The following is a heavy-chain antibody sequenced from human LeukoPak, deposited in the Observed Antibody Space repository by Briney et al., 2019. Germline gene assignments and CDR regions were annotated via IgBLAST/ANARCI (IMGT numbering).Heavy chain of an antibody. CDR2: IGTAGDT. CDR3: ARVAKXRVGGVXXFDY. CDR1: GFTFSDYD. J-gene: IGHJ4*02. D-gene: IGHD3-10*01. Sequence: TGGSLRLSCAASGFTFSDYDMHWVRQATGKGLEWVSAIGTAGDTYYTGSVKGRFTISRENAKNSLYLQMNGLRAGDTAVYYCARVAKXRVGGVXXFDYWGQXXLVT. V-gene: IGHV3-13*01.